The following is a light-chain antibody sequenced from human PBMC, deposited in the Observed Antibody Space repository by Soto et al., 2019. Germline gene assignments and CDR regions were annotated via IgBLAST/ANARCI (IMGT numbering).Light chain of an antibody. CDR2: GAS. Sequence: EIVLTQSPATLSLSPGERATLSCRASQSVSSSYLVWYQQKPGQAPRLLIYGASSRATGIPDRFSGRGSGTDFTLTISSLEPEDFAVYYCQQYGSSPWTFGQGTKVEIK. J-gene: IGKJ1*01. CDR3: QQYGSSPWT. V-gene: IGKV3-20*01. CDR1: QSVSSSY.